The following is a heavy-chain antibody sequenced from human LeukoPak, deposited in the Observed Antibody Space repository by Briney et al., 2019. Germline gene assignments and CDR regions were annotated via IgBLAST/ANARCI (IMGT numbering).Heavy chain of an antibody. J-gene: IGHJ6*04. CDR2: ISGSGGST. CDR3: ARDGGYCSGGSCKADV. Sequence: GGSLRLSCAASGFTFSSYAMSWVRQAPGKGLEWVSAISGSGGSTYYADSVKGRFTISRDNAKNSLYLQMNSLRAEDTAVYYCARDGGYCSGGSCKADVWGKGTTVTVSS. D-gene: IGHD2-15*01. V-gene: IGHV3-23*01. CDR1: GFTFSSYA.